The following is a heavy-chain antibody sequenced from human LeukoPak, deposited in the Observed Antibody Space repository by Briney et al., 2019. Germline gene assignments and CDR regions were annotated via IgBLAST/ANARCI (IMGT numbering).Heavy chain of an antibody. CDR1: GGSISRQY. D-gene: IGHD3-10*01. V-gene: IGHV4-59*11. J-gene: IGHJ6*03. Sequence: PSETLSLTCTVSGGSISRQYWSWIRQPPGKGLEWIGYIFYGGSTNYNPSLQSRVTISIDASKNQCSLKLTSATTADTAVYYCARTRRLNVPGGSLYYYMDVWGTGTTVAVSS. CDR2: IFYGGST. CDR3: ARTRRLNVPGGSLYYYMDV.